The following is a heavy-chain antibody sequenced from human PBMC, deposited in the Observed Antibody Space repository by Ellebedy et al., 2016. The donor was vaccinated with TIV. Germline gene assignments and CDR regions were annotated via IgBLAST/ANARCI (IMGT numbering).Heavy chain of an antibody. Sequence: ASVKVSCTASGAIFSNYAISWVRQAPGQGLEWMGGIIPLFGSTNYAQKFQGRVTVTADESTKIAYMELRSLRSEDTAVYYCARRLAAGDFGAFDIWGQGTMVPVSS. CDR2: IIPLFGST. CDR3: ARRLAAGDFGAFDI. D-gene: IGHD6-25*01. CDR1: GAIFSNYA. J-gene: IGHJ3*02. V-gene: IGHV1-69*13.